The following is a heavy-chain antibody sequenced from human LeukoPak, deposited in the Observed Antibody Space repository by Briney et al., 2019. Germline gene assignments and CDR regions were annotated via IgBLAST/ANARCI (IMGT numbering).Heavy chain of an antibody. CDR2: IHTDGSST. CDR1: GFTFSSYW. D-gene: IGHD4-23*01. J-gene: IGHJ4*02. V-gene: IGHV3-74*01. Sequence: GGSLRLSCAASGFTFSSYWMHWVRHAPGGGLVWVSRIHTDGSSTYYADSVKGRFTISRDNAKNTLYLQMNSLRAEDTSVYYCARDHYGGNSDYWGQGTLVTVSS. CDR3: ARDHYGGNSDY.